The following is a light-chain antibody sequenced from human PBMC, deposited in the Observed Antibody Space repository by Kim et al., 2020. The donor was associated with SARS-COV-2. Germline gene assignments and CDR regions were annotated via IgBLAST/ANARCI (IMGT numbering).Light chain of an antibody. Sequence: AFVGDRFTIAWRASQDISNHLAWFQLKPGKVPKRLIYAASSLQSGVPSRFSGSGSGTEFTLTISSLQAEDSATYCCLQHDSYPLTFGGGTKVDIK. CDR2: AAS. V-gene: IGKV1-17*03. CDR3: LQHDSYPLT. CDR1: QDISNH. J-gene: IGKJ4*01.